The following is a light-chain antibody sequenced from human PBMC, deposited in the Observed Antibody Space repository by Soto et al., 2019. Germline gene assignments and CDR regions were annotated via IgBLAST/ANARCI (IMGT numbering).Light chain of an antibody. CDR1: QSLLYSDGKTY. J-gene: IGKJ5*01. CDR2: KIS. Sequence: DVVLTQSPVSLPVTLGQPASISCRSSQSLLYSDGKTYLNWFHQRPGQSPRRLIYKISNRDSGVPDRFSGSGSGTDFTLQISRVEAEDVGVYYCMQGTHWPLTFGQGTRLEIK. V-gene: IGKV2-30*01. CDR3: MQGTHWPLT.